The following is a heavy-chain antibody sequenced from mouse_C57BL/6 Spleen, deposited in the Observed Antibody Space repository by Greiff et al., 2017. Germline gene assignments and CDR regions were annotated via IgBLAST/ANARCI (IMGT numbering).Heavy chain of an antibody. CDR1: GFTFSDYG. D-gene: IGHD2-13*01. V-gene: IGHV5-17*01. CDR2: ISSGSSNI. J-gene: IGHJ4*01. Sequence: EVKLVESGGGLVKPGGSLKLSCAASGFTFSDYGMHWVRQAPEKGLGWVAYISSGSSNIYYAETVKGRFTISRDNAKNTMFLQMTSLRSEDTAMDYWATDYSDYDYAMDYWGQGTSVTVSS. CDR3: ATDYSDYDYAMDY.